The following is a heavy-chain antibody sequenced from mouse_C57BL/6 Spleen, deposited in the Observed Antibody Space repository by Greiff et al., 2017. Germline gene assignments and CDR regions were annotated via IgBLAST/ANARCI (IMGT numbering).Heavy chain of an antibody. CDR2: FNPSTGGT. V-gene: IGHV1-42*01. D-gene: IGHD2-3*01. J-gene: IGHJ1*03. CDR1: GYSFTGYY. CDR3: ARGGGYYEYFDV. Sequence: VQLQQSGPELVKPGASVKISCKASGYSFTGYYINWVKQSPEKSLEWIGEFNPSTGGTTSNQKFKAKATLTVDKSSSTAYMQLKSLTSDDSAVYYCARGGGYYEYFDVWGTGTTVTVAS.